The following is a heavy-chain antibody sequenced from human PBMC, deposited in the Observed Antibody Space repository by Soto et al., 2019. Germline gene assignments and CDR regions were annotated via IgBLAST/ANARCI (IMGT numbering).Heavy chain of an antibody. D-gene: IGHD3-3*01. V-gene: IGHV4-39*01. CDR2: IYYSGST. Sequence: PSETLSLTCTVSGGSISSSSYYWGWIRQPPGKGLEWIGSIYYSGSTYYNPSLKSRVTISVDTSKNQFSLKLSSVTAADTAVYYCARPSGGYDFWSGRAGGFDYWGQGTLVTVSS. J-gene: IGHJ4*02. CDR3: ARPSGGYDFWSGRAGGFDY. CDR1: GGSISSSSYY.